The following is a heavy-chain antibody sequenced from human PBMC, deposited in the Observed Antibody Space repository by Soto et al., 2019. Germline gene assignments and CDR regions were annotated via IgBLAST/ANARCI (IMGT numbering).Heavy chain of an antibody. Sequence: QVQLVESGGGVVQPGRSLRLSCAASGFTFSSYGMHWVRQAPGKGLEWVAVIWYDGSNKYYADSVKGRFTISRDNSKNKLYLQMNSLRAEDTAVYYCARGRYPPRRIAAAGLTDYWGQGTLVTVSS. J-gene: IGHJ4*02. CDR3: ARGRYPPRRIAAAGLTDY. V-gene: IGHV3-33*01. D-gene: IGHD6-13*01. CDR1: GFTFSSYG. CDR2: IWYDGSNK.